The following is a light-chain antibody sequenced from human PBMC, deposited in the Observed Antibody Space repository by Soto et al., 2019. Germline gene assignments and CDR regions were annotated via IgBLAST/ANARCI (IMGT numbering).Light chain of an antibody. CDR1: QSISSY. Sequence: DIQMTQSPSSLSASVGDRVAITCRASQSISSYLNWYQHKPGKAPNLLIYAASSLQSGVPSRFSGSGSGTDFTLTISSLQPEDFATYYCQQSYSTPPTFGQGTNLEIK. V-gene: IGKV1-39*01. CDR2: AAS. CDR3: QQSYSTPPT. J-gene: IGKJ2*01.